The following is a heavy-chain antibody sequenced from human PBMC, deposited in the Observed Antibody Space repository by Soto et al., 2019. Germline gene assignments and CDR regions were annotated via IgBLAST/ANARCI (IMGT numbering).Heavy chain of an antibody. CDR2: INHSGST. V-gene: IGHV4-34*01. CDR3: ARDSPRQATAIPSYYYYGMDV. Sequence: PSETLALTCAVYGGSFSGYYLSWIRQRPGKGLEWIVEINHSGSTNYNPSLKSRVTISVYTSKNQFSLKLRSVTAADTAVYYCARDSPRQATAIPSYYYYGMDVWGQGTTVTVSS. J-gene: IGHJ6*02. CDR1: GGSFSGYY. D-gene: IGHD2-2*02.